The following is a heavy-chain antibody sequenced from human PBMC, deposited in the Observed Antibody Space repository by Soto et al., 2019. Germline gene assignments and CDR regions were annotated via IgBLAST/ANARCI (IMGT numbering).Heavy chain of an antibody. CDR2: VYYSGST. Sequence: PSETLSLTCTVSGDYISTYYWSWIRQPPGKGLEWIGYVYYSGSTTYNPSLKSRVTISVDSSRNQFSLRLTSVTAADTAIYYCARGPIDSGDSYYFYYGLDVWGQGTTVTVSS. J-gene: IGHJ6*02. CDR1: GDYISTYY. CDR3: ARGPIDSGDSYYFYYGLDV. D-gene: IGHD4-17*01. V-gene: IGHV4-59*01.